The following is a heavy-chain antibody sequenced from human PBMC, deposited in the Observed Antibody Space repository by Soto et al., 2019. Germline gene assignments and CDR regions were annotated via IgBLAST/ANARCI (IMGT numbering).Heavy chain of an antibody. J-gene: IGHJ4*02. CDR2: IYYSGST. D-gene: IGHD3-22*01. CDR3: ARDRSSGYYSDY. CDR1: GGSISRGDYY. Sequence: SEALSLTCTVSGGSISRGDYYWSWIRQPPGKGLEWIGYIYYSGSTYYNPSLKSRVTISVDTSKNQFSLKLSSVTAADTAVYYCARDRSSGYYSDYWGQGTLVTVSS. V-gene: IGHV4-30-4*01.